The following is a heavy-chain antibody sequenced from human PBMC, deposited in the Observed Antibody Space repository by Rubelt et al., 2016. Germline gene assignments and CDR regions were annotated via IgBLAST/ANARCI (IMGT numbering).Heavy chain of an antibody. Sequence: TCTVSGGSISSYYWSWIRQPPGKGLEWIGYIYYSGSTNYNPSLESRVTISVDTSKNQVSLNLRSVAAADTAVYLCARALIMCSGDCYTGGEFDYWGQGTLVTVSS. V-gene: IGHV4-59*12. CDR3: ARALIMCSGDCYTGGEFDY. CDR1: GGSISSYY. J-gene: IGHJ4*02. CDR2: IYYSGST. D-gene: IGHD2-21*02.